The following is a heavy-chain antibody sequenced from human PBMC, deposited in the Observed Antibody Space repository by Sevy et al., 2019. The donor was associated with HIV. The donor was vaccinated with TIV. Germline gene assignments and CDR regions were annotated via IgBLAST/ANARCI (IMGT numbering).Heavy chain of an antibody. V-gene: IGHV3-30*18. CDR1: GFTFSSYG. J-gene: IGHJ4*02. CDR2: ISYDGSNK. D-gene: IGHD3-3*01. Sequence: GGSLRLSCAASGFTFSSYGMHWVRQAPGKGLEWVAVISYDGSNKYYADSVKGRFTISIDNSKNTLYLKMNSLRAEDTAVYYCAKMASDFWSGYYNGDYYFDYWGQGTLVTVSS. CDR3: AKMASDFWSGYYNGDYYFDY.